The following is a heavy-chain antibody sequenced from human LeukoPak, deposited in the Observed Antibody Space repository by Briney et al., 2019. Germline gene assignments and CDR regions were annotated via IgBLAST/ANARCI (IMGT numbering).Heavy chain of an antibody. CDR2: IRNNGDHT. J-gene: IGHJ4*02. Sequence: GGSLRLSCSASGFSFSICSMHWVRQAPGKGLEYVSAIRNNGDHTNYADSVKGRFTISRDNSKNTLYLQMSSLRAEDTAVYYCVKATVTSSYFDYFDSWGQGTRVTVSS. D-gene: IGHD4-17*01. CDR3: VKATVTSSYFDYFDS. V-gene: IGHV3-64D*09. CDR1: GFSFSICS.